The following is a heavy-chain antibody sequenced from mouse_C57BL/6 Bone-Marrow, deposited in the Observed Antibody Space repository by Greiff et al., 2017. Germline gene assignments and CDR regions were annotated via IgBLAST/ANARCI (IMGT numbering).Heavy chain of an antibody. D-gene: IGHD2-1*01. V-gene: IGHV1-63*01. CDR2: IYPGGGYT. Sequence: VKLMEPGAELVRPGTSVKMSCKASGYTFTNYWIGWAKQRPGHGLEWIGDIYPGGGYTNYNEKFKGKATLTADKSSSTAYMQFSSLTSEDSAIYYCARSGKDYYYAMDYWGQGTSVTVSS. J-gene: IGHJ4*01. CDR1: GYTFTNYW. CDR3: ARSGKDYYYAMDY.